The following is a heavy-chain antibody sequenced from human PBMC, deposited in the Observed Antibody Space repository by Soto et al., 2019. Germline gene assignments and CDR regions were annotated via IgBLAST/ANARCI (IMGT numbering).Heavy chain of an antibody. V-gene: IGHV3-48*02. CDR2: ITSDTNTI. CDR1: GFRFNIYS. CDR3: ARSVEGHFDY. Sequence: EVQLVESGGGLVQPGGSLRLSCAASGFRFNIYSMNWIRQAPGKGLEWFAYITSDTNTIEYADSVRGRFTISRDNAKNSVDLQMNSLRDEDTAVYYCARSVEGHFDYWGQGTVVTVSS. D-gene: IGHD6-19*01. J-gene: IGHJ4*02.